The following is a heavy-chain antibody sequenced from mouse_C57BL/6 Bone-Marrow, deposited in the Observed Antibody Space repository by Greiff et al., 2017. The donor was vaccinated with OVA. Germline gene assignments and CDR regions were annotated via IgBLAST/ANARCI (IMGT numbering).Heavy chain of an antibody. CDR1: GYTFTSYG. D-gene: IGHD1-1*01. CDR2: IYPRSGNT. J-gene: IGHJ2*01. CDR3: ARLDYYGSSLYYFDY. Sequence: VQLQQSGAELARPGASVKLSCKASGYTFTSYGISWVKQRTGQGLEWIGEIYPRSGNTYYNEKFKGKATLTADKSSSTAYMELRSLTSEDSAVYFCARLDYYGSSLYYFDYWGQGTTLTVSS. V-gene: IGHV1-81*01.